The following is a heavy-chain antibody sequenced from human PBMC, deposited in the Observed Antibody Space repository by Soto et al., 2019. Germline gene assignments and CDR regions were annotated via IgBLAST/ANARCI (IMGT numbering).Heavy chain of an antibody. V-gene: IGHV3-53*01. J-gene: IGHJ6*02. CDR2: IYSGGST. Sequence: PGGSLRLSCAASGSTVSSNYMSWVRQAPGKGLEWVSVIYSGGSTYYADSVKRRFTISRDNSKNTLYLQMNSLRAEDTAVYYCARDRYYYYGSGSYDYGMEVWGQGTTVTVSS. CDR1: GSTVSSNY. D-gene: IGHD3-10*01. CDR3: ARDRYYYYGSGSYDYGMEV.